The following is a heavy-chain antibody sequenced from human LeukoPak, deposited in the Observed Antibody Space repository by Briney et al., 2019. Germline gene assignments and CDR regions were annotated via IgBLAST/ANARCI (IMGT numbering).Heavy chain of an antibody. CDR1: GFTFSSYG. J-gene: IGHJ3*02. Sequence: GGSLRLSCAASGFTFSSYGMNWVRQSPGKGLEWVAVILHDGSNKYYADSVKGRFTISRDNSKNTMYLQMNSLRDEDTAVYYCAMGAGSELEAYAFDIWGQGTMVTVSS. CDR2: ILHDGSNK. D-gene: IGHD1-1*01. CDR3: AMGAGSELEAYAFDI. V-gene: IGHV3-30*03.